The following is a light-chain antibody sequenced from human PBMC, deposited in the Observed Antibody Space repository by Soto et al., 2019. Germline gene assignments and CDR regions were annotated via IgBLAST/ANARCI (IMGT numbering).Light chain of an antibody. V-gene: IGKV3-20*01. J-gene: IGKJ1*01. Sequence: EIVLTQSPGTLSLSPGERATLSCRASQSISNTFLAWYQQKPGQAPRLLISGASNRATGIPDRFSGSGSGTEFTLTISRLEPEDFAVYYCQQYGSSGTFGQGTKVDIK. CDR2: GAS. CDR1: QSISNTF. CDR3: QQYGSSGT.